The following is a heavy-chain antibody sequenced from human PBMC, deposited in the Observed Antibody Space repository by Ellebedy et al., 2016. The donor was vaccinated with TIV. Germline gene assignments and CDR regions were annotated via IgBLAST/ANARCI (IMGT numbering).Heavy chain of an antibody. Sequence: GESLKISCTASGFNFRAFGFNWVRQAPGKGLEWVSSISGSGAITYYADSVKGRFTISRDNSKNTLYLQMNSLRADDTAVYYCAKGIFGVDYWGQGTLVTVSS. D-gene: IGHD3-3*01. CDR2: ISGSGAIT. CDR1: GFNFRAFG. J-gene: IGHJ4*02. CDR3: AKGIFGVDY. V-gene: IGHV3-23*01.